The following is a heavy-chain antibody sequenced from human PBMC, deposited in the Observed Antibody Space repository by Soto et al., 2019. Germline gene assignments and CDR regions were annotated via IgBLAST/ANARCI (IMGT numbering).Heavy chain of an antibody. J-gene: IGHJ6*02. V-gene: IGHV3-23*01. Sequence: PGGSLRLSCAASGFTFSSYAMSWVRQAPGKGLEWVSAISGSGGSTYYADSVKGRFTISRDNSKNTLYLQMNSLRAEDTAVYYCAKVGKDFSMTSGKMDVPYYYYYYGMDVWGQGTTVTVSS. CDR3: AKVGKDFSMTSGKMDVPYYYYYYGMDV. CDR2: ISGSGGST. D-gene: IGHD2-2*01. CDR1: GFTFSSYA.